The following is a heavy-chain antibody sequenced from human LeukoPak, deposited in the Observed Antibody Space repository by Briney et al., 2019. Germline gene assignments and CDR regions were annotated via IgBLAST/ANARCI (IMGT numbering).Heavy chain of an antibody. V-gene: IGHV3-23*01. J-gene: IGHJ5*02. Sequence: PGGSLRLSCAASGFTFSSYAMSWVRQAPGKGLEWVSAISGSGGSTYYADSVKGRFTISRDNSKNTLYLQMNSLRAEDTAVYYCAKEPLNYDYVWGSYRFGNWFGPWGQGTLVTVSS. CDR2: ISGSGGST. D-gene: IGHD3-16*02. CDR1: GFTFSSYA. CDR3: AKEPLNYDYVWGSYRFGNWFGP.